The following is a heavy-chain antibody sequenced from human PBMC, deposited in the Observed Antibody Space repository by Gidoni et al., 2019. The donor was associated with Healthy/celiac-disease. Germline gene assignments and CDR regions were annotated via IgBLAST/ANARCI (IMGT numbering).Heavy chain of an antibody. CDR1: GGTFSSYA. J-gene: IGHJ4*02. V-gene: IGHV1-69*01. Sequence: QVQLVPSGAEVMTPGASLKVSCKASGGTFSSYAISWVRQAPGQGLEWMGGIIAIVGTANYAQKYQGRVTITADESTSTAYMELSSLRSEDTAVYYWARGASSGYEIYWGQGTLVTVSS. CDR3: ARGASSGYEIY. D-gene: IGHD3-22*01. CDR2: IIAIVGTA.